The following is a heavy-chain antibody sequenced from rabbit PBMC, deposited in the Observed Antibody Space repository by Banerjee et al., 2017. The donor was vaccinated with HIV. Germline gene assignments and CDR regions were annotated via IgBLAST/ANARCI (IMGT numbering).Heavy chain of an antibody. CDR1: GFDLSRYYH. J-gene: IGHJ4*01. CDR2: IDAGSSGNT. Sequence: QEQLVESGGGLVQPGASLTLTCTASGFDLSRYYHMGWVRQAPGKGLEWIACIDAGSSGNTYYASWAKGRFTISKTSSTTVTLQMTSLTVADTATYFCARGDTDYGYANLWGPGTLVTVS. D-gene: IGHD6-1*01. V-gene: IGHV1S45*01. CDR3: ARGDTDYGYANL.